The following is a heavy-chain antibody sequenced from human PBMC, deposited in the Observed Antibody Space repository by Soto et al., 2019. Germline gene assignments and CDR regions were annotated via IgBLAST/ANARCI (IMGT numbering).Heavy chain of an antibody. CDR3: ARVFTSMGLFDY. CDR2: LYYGGTT. Sequence: QLQLQESGSGLVKPSQTLSLTCAVSGGSISSGGYSWSWIRQPPGQGLEWIGYLYYGGTTYSNPSLRRGVSISGDWSKNQFSLKLNSVTAADTAVYYWARVFTSMGLFDYWGPGILVTVSS. D-gene: IGHD5-18*01. V-gene: IGHV4-30-2*01. CDR1: GGSISSGGYS. J-gene: IGHJ4*02.